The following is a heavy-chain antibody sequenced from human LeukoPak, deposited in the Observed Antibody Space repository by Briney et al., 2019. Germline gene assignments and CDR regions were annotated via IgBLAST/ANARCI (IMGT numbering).Heavy chain of an antibody. D-gene: IGHD2-2*01. V-gene: IGHV1-69*05. CDR1: GGTFSSYA. J-gene: IGHJ6*03. CDR2: IIPIFGTA. Sequence: GSSVKVSCKASGGTFSSYAISWVRQAPGQGLEWMGGIIPIFGTANYAQKFQGRVTITTGESTSTAYMELSSLRSEDTAVYYCARGLPGYCSSTSCPALGYYYYMDVWGKGTTVTVSS. CDR3: ARGLPGYCSSTSCPALGYYYYMDV.